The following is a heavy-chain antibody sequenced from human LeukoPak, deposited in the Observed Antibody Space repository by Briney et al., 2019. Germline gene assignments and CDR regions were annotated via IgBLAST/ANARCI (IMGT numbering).Heavy chain of an antibody. CDR3: ARKKADYYDSTGYLRSGYYYYMDV. Sequence: PWGSLRLSCAASGFTFSSYSMNWIRQAPGKGLEWVSSISGSSSYIYYADSVKGRFTTSRANAKNSLYLQMNSPRAEDTAVYYCARKKADYYDSTGYLRSGYYYYMDVWGKGTTVTVSS. D-gene: IGHD3-22*01. V-gene: IGHV3-21*01. CDR2: ISGSSSYI. J-gene: IGHJ6*03. CDR1: GFTFSSYS.